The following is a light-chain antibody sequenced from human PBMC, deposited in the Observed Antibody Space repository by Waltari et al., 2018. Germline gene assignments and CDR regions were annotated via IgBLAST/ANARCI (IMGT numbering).Light chain of an antibody. V-gene: IGLV2-23*01. CDR2: GAT. J-gene: IGLJ1*01. CDR1: SHDIGNYDL. Sequence: QSALTQPVSVSGSPGQSITLPSTGTSHDIGNYDLVSWYQQRPGEAPKLLMYGATKRPSGVSNRFSGSKSGKTASLTISGLQTEDEADYYCFSFVAANSFVFGPGTKVTVL. CDR3: FSFVAANSFV.